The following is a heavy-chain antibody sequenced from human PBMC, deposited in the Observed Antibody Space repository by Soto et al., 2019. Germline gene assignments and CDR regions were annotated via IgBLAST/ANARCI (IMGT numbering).Heavy chain of an antibody. D-gene: IGHD4-4*01. V-gene: IGHV1-2*04. J-gene: IGHJ6*02. Sequence: GASVKVSCKASGYTFTGYYMHWVRQAPGQGLEWMGWINPNSGGTNYAQKFQGWVTMTRDTSISTAYMELSRLRSDDTAVYYCAIAEATGYYGMDVWGQGTTVTVSS. CDR2: INPNSGGT. CDR1: GYTFTGYY. CDR3: AIAEATGYYGMDV.